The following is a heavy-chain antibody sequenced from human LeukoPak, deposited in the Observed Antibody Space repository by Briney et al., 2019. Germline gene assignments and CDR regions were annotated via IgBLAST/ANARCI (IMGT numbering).Heavy chain of an antibody. CDR1: GGSISSGDYY. D-gene: IGHD1-26*01. J-gene: IGHJ3*02. CDR3: ANGGLGGWELLGAFDI. V-gene: IGHV4-30-4*08. CDR2: IYYSGST. Sequence: PSQTLSLTCTVSGGSISSGDYYWSWIRQPPGKGLEWIGYIYYSGSTYYNPSLKSRVTISVDTSKNQFSLKLSSVTAADTAVYYCANGGLGGWELLGAFDIWGQGTMVTVSS.